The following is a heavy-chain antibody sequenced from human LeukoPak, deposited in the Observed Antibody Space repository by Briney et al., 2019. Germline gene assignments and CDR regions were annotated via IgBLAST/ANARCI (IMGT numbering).Heavy chain of an antibody. CDR2: IDTNTGNP. J-gene: IGHJ5*02. V-gene: IGHV7-4-1*02. D-gene: IGHD3-9*01. CDR3: ARDPSPNKLRYFDWLFNWFDP. CDR1: GYTFTSYA. Sequence: ASVKVSCKASGYTFTSYAMNWVRQAPGQGLEWMGWIDTNTGNPTYAQGFTGRFVFSLDTSVSTAYLQISSLKAEDTAVYYCARDPSPNKLRYFDWLFNWFDPWGQGTLVTVSS.